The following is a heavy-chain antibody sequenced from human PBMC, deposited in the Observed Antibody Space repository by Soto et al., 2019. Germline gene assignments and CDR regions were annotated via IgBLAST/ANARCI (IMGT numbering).Heavy chain of an antibody. CDR1: GFTFSSNA. J-gene: IGHJ4*02. V-gene: IGHV3-23*01. D-gene: IGHD3-16*01. CDR3: AKDGTSISVGDFDH. CDR2: ISGGGST. Sequence: GVLRLSCAASGFTFSSNAMTWVRQAPVKGLEWVSMISGGGSTYYADSVKGRFTISRDTSKNTLYLQMNALRAEDTAVYYCAKDGTSISVGDFDHLGQGTLVTVSS.